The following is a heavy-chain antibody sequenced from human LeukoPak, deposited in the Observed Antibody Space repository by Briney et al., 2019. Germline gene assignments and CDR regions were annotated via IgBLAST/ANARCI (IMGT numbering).Heavy chain of an antibody. Sequence: GASVKVSCKASGYTFTSYGISWVRQAPGQGLEWMGGIIPIFGTANYAQKFQGRVTITADESTSTAYMELSSLRSEDTAVYYCARDCGYSGYDFCSDYWGQGTLVTVSS. J-gene: IGHJ4*02. CDR1: GYTFTSYG. D-gene: IGHD5-12*01. V-gene: IGHV1-69*13. CDR2: IIPIFGTA. CDR3: ARDCGYSGYDFCSDY.